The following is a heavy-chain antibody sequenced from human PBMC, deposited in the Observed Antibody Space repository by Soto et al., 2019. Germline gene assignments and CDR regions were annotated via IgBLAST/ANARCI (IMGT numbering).Heavy chain of an antibody. CDR1: GDSLSSNIAT. CDR2: TYYRSKWYN. D-gene: IGHD5-12*01. V-gene: IGHV6-1*01. J-gene: IGHJ5*02. Sequence: QTLSLTCALSGDSLSSNIATWNWIRQSPSRGLEWLGRTYYRSKWYNDYAVSVKSRITINPDTSKNQFSLQLNSVTPEDTAVYYCARANPTGGGYDRWGQGTLVTVSS. CDR3: ARANPTGGGYDR.